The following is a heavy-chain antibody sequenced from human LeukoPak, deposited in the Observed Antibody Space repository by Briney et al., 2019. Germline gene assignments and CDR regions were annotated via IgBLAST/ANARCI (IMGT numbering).Heavy chain of an antibody. J-gene: IGHJ5*02. Sequence: GGSLRLSCAASGLTFSTLAFHWVRQAPGKGLEWLAIISYDGNSKFYADSVRGRFTISRDNSRNTLYLQMSSLETEDTAVYYCARDLSSAPHDGNWAANRFDPWGQGTLVTVSS. CDR3: ARDLSSAPHDGNWAANRFDP. CDR2: ISYDGNSK. D-gene: IGHD7-27*01. V-gene: IGHV3-30-3*01. CDR1: GLTFSTLA.